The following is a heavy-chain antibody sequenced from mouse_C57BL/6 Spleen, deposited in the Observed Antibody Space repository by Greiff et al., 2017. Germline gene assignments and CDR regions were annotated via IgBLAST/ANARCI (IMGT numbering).Heavy chain of an antibody. Sequence: EVKLVESGGGLVKPGGSLKLSCAASGFTFSDYGMHWVRQAPEKGLEWVAYISSGSSTIYYADTVKGRFTISRDNAKNTLFLQMTSLRSEDTAMYYCARLYGNYGWYFDVWGTGTTVTVSS. CDR1: GFTFSDYG. CDR3: ARLYGNYGWYFDV. D-gene: IGHD2-1*01. CDR2: ISSGSSTI. V-gene: IGHV5-17*01. J-gene: IGHJ1*03.